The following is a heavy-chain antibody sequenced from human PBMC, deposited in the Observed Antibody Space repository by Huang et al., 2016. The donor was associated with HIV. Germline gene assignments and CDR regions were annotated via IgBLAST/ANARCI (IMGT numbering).Heavy chain of an antibody. D-gene: IGHD3-22*01. CDR1: GGSFRNFA. J-gene: IGHJ4*02. V-gene: IGHV1-69*01. CDR2: IIPTLGRA. Sequence: QVQLVQSGAEVKKPGSSVKVSCKASGGSFRNFAIGWVRQAPGQWLEWMGGIIPTLGRANYEQKFQGRVTIIADESTSTACMELSSLRSEDTAVYYCATVDYYDTSGPQRGYFDNWGQGTLVTVSS. CDR3: ATVDYYDTSGPQRGYFDN.